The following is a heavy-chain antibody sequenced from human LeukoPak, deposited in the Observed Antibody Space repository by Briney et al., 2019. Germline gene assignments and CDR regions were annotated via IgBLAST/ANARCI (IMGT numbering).Heavy chain of an antibody. CDR1: GFTFSSYS. V-gene: IGHV3-23*01. CDR2: ISGSGGST. Sequence: GGSLRLSCAASGFTFSSYSMNWVRQAPGKGLEWVSAISGSGGSTYYADSVKGRFTISRDNSKNTLYLQMNSLRAEDTAVYYCARANHFDYYDSSGYYGIDYWGQGTLVTVSS. CDR3: ARANHFDYYDSSGYYGIDY. J-gene: IGHJ4*02. D-gene: IGHD3-22*01.